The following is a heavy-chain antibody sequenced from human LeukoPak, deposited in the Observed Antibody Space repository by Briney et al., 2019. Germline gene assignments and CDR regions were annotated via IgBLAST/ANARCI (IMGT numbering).Heavy chain of an antibody. V-gene: IGHV3-20*04. Sequence: RPGGSLRLSCAASGFTFDDYGMSWVRQAPGKGLEWVSGINWNGGSTGYADSVKGRFTISRDNAKNSLYLQMNSLRAEDTAVYYCAKDPPSSYYDSSGPLGDYWGQGTLVTVSS. CDR1: GFTFDDYG. CDR2: INWNGGST. CDR3: AKDPPSSYYDSSGPLGDY. J-gene: IGHJ4*02. D-gene: IGHD3-22*01.